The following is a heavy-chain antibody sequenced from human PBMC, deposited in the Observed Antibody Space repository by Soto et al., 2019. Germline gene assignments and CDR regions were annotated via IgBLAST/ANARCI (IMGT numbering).Heavy chain of an antibody. J-gene: IGHJ5*01. D-gene: IGHD3-16*01. CDR2: TYYRSKWYN. Sequence: SQTLSLTCAISGDSVSSNSATRDWIRQSPSRGLEWLGRTYYRSKWYNDYAVSVKSRITINPGTSNNQLSLQLNSVTPDDTAVYYCARLIGNSWLDSWGQGTLVTVSS. CDR1: GDSVSSNSAT. CDR3: ARLIGNSWLDS. V-gene: IGHV6-1*01.